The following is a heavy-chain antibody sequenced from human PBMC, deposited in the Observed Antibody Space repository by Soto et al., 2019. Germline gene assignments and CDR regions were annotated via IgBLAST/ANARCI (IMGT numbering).Heavy chain of an antibody. CDR3: ARIAFAGSRKPYYFDY. CDR1: GGTFSSYA. V-gene: IGHV1-69*13. Sequence: SVKVSCKASGGTFSSYAISWVRQAPGQGLEWMGGIIPIFGTANYAQKFQGRVTITADESTSTAYMELSSVRSEDTAVYYCARIAFAGSRKPYYFDYWGQGTLVTVSS. J-gene: IGHJ4*02. D-gene: IGHD3-10*01. CDR2: IIPIFGTA.